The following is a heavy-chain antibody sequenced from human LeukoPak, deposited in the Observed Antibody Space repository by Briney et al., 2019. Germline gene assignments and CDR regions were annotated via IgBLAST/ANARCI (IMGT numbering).Heavy chain of an antibody. CDR2: IYYSGST. CDR1: GGSISSYY. D-gene: IGHD6-13*01. Sequence: PSETLSLTCTVSGGSISSYYWSWIRQPPGKGLEWIGYIYYSGSTNYNPSLKSRVIISVDTSKNQFSLKLSSVTAADTAVYYCARRSSWYWFDPWGQGTLVTVSS. CDR3: ARRSSWYWFDP. J-gene: IGHJ5*02. V-gene: IGHV4-59*08.